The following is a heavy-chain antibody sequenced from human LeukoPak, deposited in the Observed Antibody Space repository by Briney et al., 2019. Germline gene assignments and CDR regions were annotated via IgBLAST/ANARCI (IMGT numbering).Heavy chain of an antibody. CDR1: GFTFDDYG. D-gene: IGHD6-19*01. J-gene: IGHJ4*02. CDR2: ISGSGGST. CDR3: AKPYSSGWYPNFLDY. V-gene: IGHV3-23*01. Sequence: GGSLRLSCAASGFTFDDYGMSWVRQAPGKGLEWVSGISGSGGSTYHADSVKGRFTISRDNSKNTLYLQMNSLRAEDTAVYYCAKPYSSGWYPNFLDYWGQGTLVTVSS.